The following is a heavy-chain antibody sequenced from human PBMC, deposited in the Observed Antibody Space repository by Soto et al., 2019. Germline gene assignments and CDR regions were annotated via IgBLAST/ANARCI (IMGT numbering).Heavy chain of an antibody. CDR1: GFTFSSYA. D-gene: IGHD3-22*01. J-gene: IGHJ4*02. CDR3: AKATGITMIVVVDY. CDR2: ISGSGGST. Sequence: GGSLRLSCAASGFTFSSYAMGWVRQGTGKGLEWVSAISGSGGSTYYADSVKGRFTISRDNSKNTLYLQMNSLRAEDTAVYYCAKATGITMIVVVDYWGQGTLVTVSS. V-gene: IGHV3-23*01.